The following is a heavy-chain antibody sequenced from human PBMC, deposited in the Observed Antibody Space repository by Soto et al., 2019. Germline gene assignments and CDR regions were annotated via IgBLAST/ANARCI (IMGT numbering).Heavy chain of an antibody. Sequence: GGSLRLSWAASGFTFSTYAMGWVRQAPGKGLEWVSVVSSGGGTHYADSVKGRFTVSRDNSKNTLSLQMNSLRADDTAVYYCAKRRGAGGHFDYWGQGALVTVSS. CDR2: VSSGGGT. CDR3: AKRRGAGGHFDY. CDR1: GFTFSTYA. J-gene: IGHJ4*02. V-gene: IGHV3-23*01. D-gene: IGHD2-15*01.